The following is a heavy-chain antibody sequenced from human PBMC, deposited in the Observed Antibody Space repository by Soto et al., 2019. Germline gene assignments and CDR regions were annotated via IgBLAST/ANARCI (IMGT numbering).Heavy chain of an antibody. V-gene: IGHV3-74*01. Sequence: GGSLRLSCAASGFTFSSYWMHWVRQAPGKGLVWVSRINSDGSSTSYADSVKGRFTISRDNAKNTLYLQMNSLRAEDTAVYYCARSAPYYPLDYWGQGTLVTVSS. CDR1: GFTFSSYW. J-gene: IGHJ4*02. CDR2: INSDGSST. D-gene: IGHD3-10*01. CDR3: ARSAPYYPLDY.